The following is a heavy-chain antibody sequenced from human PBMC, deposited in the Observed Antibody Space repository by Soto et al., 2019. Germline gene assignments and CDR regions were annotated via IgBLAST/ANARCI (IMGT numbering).Heavy chain of an antibody. CDR3: XXXXXEDSSGYNWYFDL. J-gene: IGHJ2*01. CDR1: GASISTYY. CDR2: IYYSGDT. Sequence: QVQLQESGPGLVKPSETLSLTCTVSGASISTYYWSWIRQPPGKGLEWIGYIYYSGDTNNNPAPXXXXXXXXXXXXXXXXXXXXXXXXXXXXXXXXXXXXXEDSSGYNWYFDLWGRGTLVTVSS. V-gene: IGHV4-59*01. D-gene: IGHD3-22*01.